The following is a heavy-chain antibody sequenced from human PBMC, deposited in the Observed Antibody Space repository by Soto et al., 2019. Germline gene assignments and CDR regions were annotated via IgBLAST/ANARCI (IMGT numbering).Heavy chain of an antibody. D-gene: IGHD3-22*01. CDR3: ARSGEWLLLRD. CDR2: IYYSGST. J-gene: IGHJ4*02. CDR1: GGSISSYY. V-gene: IGHV4-59*01. Sequence: QVQLQESGPGLVKPSETLSLTCTVSGGSISSYYWSWIRQPPGKGLEWIGYIYYSGSTNYNPSLKSRVTISVDTSKNQFSLKLSSVTAADTAVYYCARSGEWLLLRDWGQGTLVTVSS.